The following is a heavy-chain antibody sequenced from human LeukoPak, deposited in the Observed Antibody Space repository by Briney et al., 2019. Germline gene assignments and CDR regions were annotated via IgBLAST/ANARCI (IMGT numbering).Heavy chain of an antibody. CDR2: ISSSGST. CDR3: ARDGAARRGNWFDP. D-gene: IGHD6-6*01. Sequence: PSETLSLTCTVSGDSISSGDYYWSWIRQPAGKGLEWIGRISSSGSTNYNPSLKSRVTISVDTSKNQFSLKLSSVTAADTAVYYCARDGAARRGNWFDPWGQGTLVTVSS. CDR1: GDSISSGDYY. J-gene: IGHJ5*02. V-gene: IGHV4-61*02.